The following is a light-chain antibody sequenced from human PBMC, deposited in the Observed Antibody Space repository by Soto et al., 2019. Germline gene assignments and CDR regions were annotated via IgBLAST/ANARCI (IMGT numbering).Light chain of an antibody. CDR1: ENIFKY. CDR3: QHYNTRSIA. Sequence: DIQMIQSPATLSASVGDRITITCRASENIFKYVAWYQQTSGSAPNLLIYAASDLESGVPSRFSGSGSGTEFSLTIDILQPNDSATYYCQHYNTRSIAFGGGTKVDVK. J-gene: IGKJ4*01. CDR2: AAS. V-gene: IGKV1-5*01.